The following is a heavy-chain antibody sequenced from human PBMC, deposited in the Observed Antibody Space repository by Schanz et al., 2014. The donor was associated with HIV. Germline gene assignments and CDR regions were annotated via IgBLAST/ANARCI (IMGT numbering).Heavy chain of an antibody. J-gene: IGHJ5*02. CDR3: AAEHLPRITFLGGKWFDP. CDR2: ISAYNNNT. V-gene: IGHV1-18*01. D-gene: IGHD3-10*01. CDR1: GYTFTTSG. Sequence: QVQLVQSGAEVKKPGASVKVSCKASGYTFTTSGFSWVRQAPGQGLEWMGWISAYNNNTKYAQNFQGRVTLTTDTSTTTAYMELRSLRSDDTAVYYCAAEHLPRITFLGGKWFDPWGQGTLVTVSS.